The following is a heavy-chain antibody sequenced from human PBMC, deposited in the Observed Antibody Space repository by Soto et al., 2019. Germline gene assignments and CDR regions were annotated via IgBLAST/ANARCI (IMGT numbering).Heavy chain of an antibody. Sequence: GGSLRLSCAASGFTFSSYGMHWVRQAPGKGLEWVAVISYDGSNKYYADSVKGRFTISRDNSKNTLYLQMNSLRAEDTAVYYWARDRPPETYYDFWSGYLPLGYYYYGMDVWGQGTTVTVPS. J-gene: IGHJ6*02. CDR1: GFTFSSYG. CDR3: ARDRPPETYYDFWSGYLPLGYYYYGMDV. D-gene: IGHD3-3*01. CDR2: ISYDGSNK. V-gene: IGHV3-30*03.